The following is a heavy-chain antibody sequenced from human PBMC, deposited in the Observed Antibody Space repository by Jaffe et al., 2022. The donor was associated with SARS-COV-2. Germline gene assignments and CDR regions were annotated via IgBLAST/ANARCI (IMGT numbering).Heavy chain of an antibody. J-gene: IGHJ5*02. V-gene: IGHV3-64D*09. CDR3: VRRTTGWWFDT. CDR1: GFTFSSYA. D-gene: IGHD4-17*01. CDR2: ISGNGDST. Sequence: EVQLVESGGGLVQPGGSLRLSCSASGFTFSSYAMHWVRQAPGKGLESVSVISGNGDSTYYVDSVKGRFTISRDNSKNTLYLQMTSLRAEDTAVYYCVRRTTGWWFDTWGQGTLVTVSS.